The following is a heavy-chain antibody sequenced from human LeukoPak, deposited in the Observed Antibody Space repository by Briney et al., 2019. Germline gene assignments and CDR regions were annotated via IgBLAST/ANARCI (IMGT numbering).Heavy chain of an antibody. V-gene: IGHV1-2*06. D-gene: IGHD5-12*01. CDR1: GYTFTGYY. Sequence: ASVKVSCKASGYTFTGYYMHWVRQAPGQGLEWMGRINPSSGGTNYAQKFQGRVTMTRDTSISTAYMELSRLRSDDTAVYYCAREIKPSGYDYYYYYYMDVWGKGTTVTVSS. CDR2: INPSSGGT. J-gene: IGHJ6*03. CDR3: AREIKPSGYDYYYYYYMDV.